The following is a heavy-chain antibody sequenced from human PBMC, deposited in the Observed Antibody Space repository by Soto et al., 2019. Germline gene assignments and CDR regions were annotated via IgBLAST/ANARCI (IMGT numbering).Heavy chain of an antibody. Sequence: EVQLLESGGGLVQPGGSLRLSCAASGFTFSSYAMSWVRQAQGKGLEWVSAISGSGGSTYYADSVKGRFTISRDNYKNTLYLQMNSLRAEDTAVYYCARIQLWYDAFDIWGQGTMVTVSS. CDR2: ISGSGGST. D-gene: IGHD5-18*01. CDR1: GFTFSSYA. V-gene: IGHV3-23*01. J-gene: IGHJ3*02. CDR3: ARIQLWYDAFDI.